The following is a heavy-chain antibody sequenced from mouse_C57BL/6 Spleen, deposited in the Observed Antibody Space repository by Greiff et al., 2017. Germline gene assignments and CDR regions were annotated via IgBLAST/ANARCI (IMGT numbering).Heavy chain of an antibody. V-gene: IGHV5-6*01. J-gene: IGHJ3*01. CDR3: ARPPGTTVVATRAWFAY. D-gene: IGHD1-1*01. Sequence: VQLKQSGGDLVKPGGSLKLSCAASGFTFSSYGMSWVRQTPDKRLEWVATISSGGSYTYYPDSVKGRFTISRDNAKNTLYLQMSSLKSEDTAMYYCARPPGTTVVATRAWFAYWGQGTLVTVSA. CDR2: ISSGGSYT. CDR1: GFTFSSYG.